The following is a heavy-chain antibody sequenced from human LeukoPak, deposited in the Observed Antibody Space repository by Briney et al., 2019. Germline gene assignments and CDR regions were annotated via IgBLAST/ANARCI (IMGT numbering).Heavy chain of an antibody. CDR1: GGSISSHY. CDR2: IYYSGST. J-gene: IGHJ4*02. V-gene: IGHV4-59*11. D-gene: IGHD6-6*01. CDR3: ARSLAAATYYFDY. Sequence: PSETLSLTCTVPGGSISSHYWSWIRQPPGKGLAWIGYIYYSGSTNYNPSLKSRVTMSVDTSKNQFSLKLSSVTAADTAMYYCARSLAAATYYFDYWGQGALVTVSS.